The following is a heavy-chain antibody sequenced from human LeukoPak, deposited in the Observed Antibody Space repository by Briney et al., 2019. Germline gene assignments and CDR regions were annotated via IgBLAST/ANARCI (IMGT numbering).Heavy chain of an antibody. J-gene: IGHJ4*02. CDR3: ARRGSIQLWNY. Sequence: SETLSLTCAVYGGSFSGYYWSWIRQPPGKGLEWIGEINHSGSTNYNPSLKSRVTISVDTSKNQSSLKLSSVTAADTAVYYCARRGSIQLWNYWGQGTLVTVSS. CDR2: INHSGST. D-gene: IGHD5-18*01. V-gene: IGHV4-34*01. CDR1: GGSFSGYY.